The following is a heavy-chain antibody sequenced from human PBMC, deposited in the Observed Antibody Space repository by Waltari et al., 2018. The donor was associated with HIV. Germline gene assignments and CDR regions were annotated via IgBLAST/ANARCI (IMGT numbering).Heavy chain of an antibody. Sequence: QVRLVQSGAEVKEPGALLRVSCKTFGYTFTGYYITWVRRAPGPGSESVTRINPDTGGTNYAQRFQVRVTVTRDTSMSTAYMDRRTLTSDDTAIYVCTRDQLIDPLPLDIWGQGTLVTVSS. V-gene: IGHV1-2*06. CDR1: GYTFTGYY. D-gene: IGHD3-10*01. J-gene: IGHJ4*02. CDR3: TRDQLIDPLPLDI. CDR2: INPDTGGT.